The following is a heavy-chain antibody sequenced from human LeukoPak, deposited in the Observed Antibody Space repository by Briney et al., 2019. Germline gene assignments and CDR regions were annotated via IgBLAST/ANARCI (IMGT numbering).Heavy chain of an antibody. Sequence: QPGGSLTLSCAASGFTFSSYAMTWVHQAPGKGLEWVSTISTGGGTTSDADSVKGRFTISRDNSKNTLYLQMNSLRVADTAVYCCAKDIGRTSGTYDHWGQGTLVTVSS. CDR3: AKDIGRTSGTYDH. J-gene: IGHJ5*02. V-gene: IGHV3-23*01. D-gene: IGHD5-12*01. CDR1: GFTFSSYA. CDR2: ISTGGGTT.